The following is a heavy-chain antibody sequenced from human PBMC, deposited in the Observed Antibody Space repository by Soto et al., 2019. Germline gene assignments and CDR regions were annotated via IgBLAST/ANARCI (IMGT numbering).Heavy chain of an antibody. CDR1: GGSISSYY. J-gene: IGHJ4*02. CDR2: IYYSGST. CDR3: ARQKGSGHDWDLLDY. Sequence: QVQLQESGPGLVKPSETLSLTCTVSGGSISSYYWSWIRQPPGKGLEWIGYIYYSGSTNYNPSLKSRVTISVDTSKNQISLKLSSVTAADTAVYYCARQKGSGHDWDLLDYWGQGTLVTVSS. V-gene: IGHV4-59*01. D-gene: IGHD5-12*01.